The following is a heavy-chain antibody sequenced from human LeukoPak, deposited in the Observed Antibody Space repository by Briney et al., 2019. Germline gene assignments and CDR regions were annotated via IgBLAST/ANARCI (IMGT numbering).Heavy chain of an antibody. Sequence: SVKVSCKASGGTFGSYAISWVRQAPGQGLEWMGGIIPIFGTANYAQKFQGRVTITADESTSTAYMELSSLRSEDTAVYYCARAGRAVAGLGIDYWGQGTLVTVSS. CDR2: IIPIFGTA. CDR3: ARAGRAVAGLGIDY. V-gene: IGHV1-69*13. CDR1: GGTFGSYA. J-gene: IGHJ4*02. D-gene: IGHD6-19*01.